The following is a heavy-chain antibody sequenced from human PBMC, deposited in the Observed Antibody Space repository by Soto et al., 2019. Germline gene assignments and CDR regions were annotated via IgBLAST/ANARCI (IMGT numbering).Heavy chain of an antibody. Sequence: QVQLVQSGAEVKKPGSSVKVSCKASGGTFSSYAISWVRQAPGQGLESMGGIIPIFGTANYAQKFQGRVTXTADESASTVYMGLSSVSSEDTAVYYCARGTWFDPWGQGTRVAVSS. CDR1: GGTFSSYA. CDR2: IIPIFGTA. CDR3: ARGTWFDP. D-gene: IGHD3-10*01. J-gene: IGHJ5*02. V-gene: IGHV1-69*12.